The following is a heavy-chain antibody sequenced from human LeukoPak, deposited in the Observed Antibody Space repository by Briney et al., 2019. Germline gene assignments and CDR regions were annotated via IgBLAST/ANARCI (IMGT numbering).Heavy chain of an antibody. J-gene: IGHJ4*02. Sequence: GASVKVSCKASGGTFSSYAISWVRQAPGQGLEWMGWIIPIFGTANYAQKFQGRVTITADKSTSTAYMELSSLRSEDTAVYYCAGGYCSSTSCYVSDYWGQGTLVTVSS. CDR3: AGGYCSSTSCYVSDY. CDR1: GGTFSSYA. CDR2: IIPIFGTA. D-gene: IGHD2-2*01. V-gene: IGHV1-69*06.